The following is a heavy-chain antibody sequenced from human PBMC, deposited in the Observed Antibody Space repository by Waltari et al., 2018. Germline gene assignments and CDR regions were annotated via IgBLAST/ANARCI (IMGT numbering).Heavy chain of an antibody. D-gene: IGHD3-10*01. CDR2: IYYSGSP. Sequence: QLQLQESGPALVRPSETLSLSCTVSGGSVSSPAYYWSWVRQSPGKGLVWIETIYYSGSPSYKPSLKSRVTISIDTSKNQLSLELTSVTAADTAIYYCASHLWYRDLSRVAFDFWGQGTLVAVSS. V-gene: IGHV4-39*07. CDR1: GGSVSSPAYY. CDR3: ASHLWYRDLSRVAFDF. J-gene: IGHJ4*02.